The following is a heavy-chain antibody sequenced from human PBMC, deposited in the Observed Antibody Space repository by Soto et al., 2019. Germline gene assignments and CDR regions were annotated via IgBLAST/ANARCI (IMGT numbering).Heavy chain of an antibody. Sequence: ASVKVSCKASGGTFSSYAISWVRQAPGQGLEWMGGIIPIFGTANYAQKFQGRVTITADESTSTAYMELSSLRSEDTAVYYCARGSSGWFHYGGNSGDYYYYGMDVWGQGTTVTVSS. D-gene: IGHD6-19*01. CDR3: ARGSSGWFHYGGNSGDYYYYGMDV. V-gene: IGHV1-69*13. CDR1: GGTFSSYA. J-gene: IGHJ6*02. CDR2: IIPIFGTA.